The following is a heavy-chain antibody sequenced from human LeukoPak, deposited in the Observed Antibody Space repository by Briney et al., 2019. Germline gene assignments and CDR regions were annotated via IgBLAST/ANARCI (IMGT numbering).Heavy chain of an antibody. CDR1: GFTFSNYW. Sequence: GGSLRLSCGASGFTFSNYWMSWVRQAPGKGLEWVINISQDGSGKNYADSVKGRFTISRDNAKNSLYLQMNSLRAEDTAVYYCAKDIGYYGSGTYYIEYWGQGTLVTVSS. V-gene: IGHV3-7*01. J-gene: IGHJ4*02. CDR2: ISQDGSGK. D-gene: IGHD3-10*01. CDR3: AKDIGYYGSGTYYIEY.